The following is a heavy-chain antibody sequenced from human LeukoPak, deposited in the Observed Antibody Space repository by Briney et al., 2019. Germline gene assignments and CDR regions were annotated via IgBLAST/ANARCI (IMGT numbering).Heavy chain of an antibody. CDR3: VRDSDLAAAGTCDY. CDR1: GDSVTRYY. V-gene: IGHV4-59*02. D-gene: IGHD6-13*01. CDR2: IHYSGSSGST. Sequence: SETLSLTCTVSGDSVTRYYWSWIPQPPGKGREWIGNIHYSGSSGSTNYNPALKSRVTTSVHTPTKQLSVRLSSVTAADTAVYYCVRDSDLAAAGTCDYWGQGTVVSVS. J-gene: IGHJ4*02.